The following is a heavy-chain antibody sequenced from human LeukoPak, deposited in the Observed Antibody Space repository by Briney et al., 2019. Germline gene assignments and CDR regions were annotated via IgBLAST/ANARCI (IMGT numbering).Heavy chain of an antibody. V-gene: IGHV3-15*01. CDR3: TTSGYSYGYPFDY. D-gene: IGHD5-18*01. CDR2: IKSKIDGGTT. Sequence: GGSLILSWASSGFTFRNAWMSWVRQAPGKGLEWVGRIKSKIDGGTTDYAAPVKGRFTISRDDSKNTLYLQMNSLKTEDTAVYYCTTSGYSYGYPFDYWGQGTLVTVSS. J-gene: IGHJ4*02. CDR1: GFTFRNAW.